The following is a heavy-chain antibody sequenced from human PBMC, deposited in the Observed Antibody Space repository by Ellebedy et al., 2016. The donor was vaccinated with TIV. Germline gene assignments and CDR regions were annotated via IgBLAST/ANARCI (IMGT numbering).Heavy chain of an antibody. D-gene: IGHD6-13*01. J-gene: IGHJ4*02. V-gene: IGHV3-7*03. CDR2: IKQDGSVT. CDR1: GFPFSYYW. CDR3: TRDQGANAGIGGY. Sequence: GESLKISSAGSGFPFSYYWLTWFRQAPGTGLEWVANIKQDGSVTHYVDSVKGRFIISRDNAKNSLYLEMNSLRADDTAVYYCTRDQGANAGIGGYWGQGIVVTVSS.